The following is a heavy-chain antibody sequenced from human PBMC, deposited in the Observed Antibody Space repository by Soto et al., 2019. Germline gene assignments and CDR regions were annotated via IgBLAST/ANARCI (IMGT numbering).Heavy chain of an antibody. CDR1: GYTFSSYG. CDR2: INPYNGHT. J-gene: IGHJ4*02. CDR3: ARARRWVLTGYWEFDY. Sequence: QVQLVQSGAEVKKPGASVEVSCKASGYTFSSYGITWVRQAPGQGLEWMGWINPYNGHTNHAQEFQDRVTMTTDTSTTTAYMELRGLRSDDTAVYYCARARRWVLTGYWEFDYWGQGTLVTVSS. V-gene: IGHV1-18*04. D-gene: IGHD3-9*01.